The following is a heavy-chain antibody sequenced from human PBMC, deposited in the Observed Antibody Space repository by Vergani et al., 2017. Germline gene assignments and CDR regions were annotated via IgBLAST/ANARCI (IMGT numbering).Heavy chain of an antibody. V-gene: IGHV3-53*01. CDR3: ARVDRGAAAGSGWFDP. D-gene: IGHD6-13*01. CDR2: IYTGGST. Sequence: VQLVESGGGVVQPGRSLRLSCAASGFTVSSTYMTWVRQAPGKGLEWVSVIYTGGSTYYADSVKGRFTISRDNSKNTLYLQMNSLRAEDTAVYYCARVDRGAAAGSGWFDPWGQGTLVTVSS. J-gene: IGHJ5*02. CDR1: GFTVSSTY.